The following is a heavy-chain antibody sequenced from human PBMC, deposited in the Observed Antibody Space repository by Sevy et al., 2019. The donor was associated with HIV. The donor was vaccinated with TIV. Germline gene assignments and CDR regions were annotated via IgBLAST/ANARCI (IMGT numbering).Heavy chain of an antibody. CDR1: GYTFTNYY. Sequence: ASVKVSCKTSGYTFTNYYMHWVRQAPGQGLEWMGLIDPSGGTRSYAQKFQGRVTMTRDTSTSTVNMELSSLRSDDTAHYYCVRGDCGGDCSPHWFDPWGQGTLVTVSS. CDR2: IDPSGGTR. V-gene: IGHV1-46*01. D-gene: IGHD2-21*01. J-gene: IGHJ5*02. CDR3: VRGDCGGDCSPHWFDP.